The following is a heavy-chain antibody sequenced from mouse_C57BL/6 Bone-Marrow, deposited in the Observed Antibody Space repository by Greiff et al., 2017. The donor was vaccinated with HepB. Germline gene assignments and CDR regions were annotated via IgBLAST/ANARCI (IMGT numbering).Heavy chain of an antibody. D-gene: IGHD2-4*01. CDR1: GFTFSSYA. CDR3: ARDQGLEGFAY. V-gene: IGHV5-4*01. J-gene: IGHJ3*01. CDR2: ISDGGSYT. Sequence: DVQLVESGGGLVKPGGSLKLSCAASGFTFSSYAMSWVRQTPEKRLEWVATISDGGSYTYYPDNVKGRFTISRDTAKNNLYLQMSHLKSEDTAMYYCARDQGLEGFAYWGQGTLVTVSA.